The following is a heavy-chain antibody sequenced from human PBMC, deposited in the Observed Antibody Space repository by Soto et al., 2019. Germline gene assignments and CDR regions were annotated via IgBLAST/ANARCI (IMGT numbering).Heavy chain of an antibody. CDR3: AKDLRIAVAGPSGANWFDP. J-gene: IGHJ5*02. CDR1: GFTFSSYA. V-gene: IGHV3-23*01. D-gene: IGHD6-13*01. CDR2: ISCSGGST. Sequence: PGGSLRLSCAASGFTFSSYAMSWVRQAPGKGLEWVSAISCSGGSTYYADSVKGRFTISRDNSKNTLYLQMNSLRAEDTAVYYCAKDLRIAVAGPSGANWFDPLCQGTLLTISS.